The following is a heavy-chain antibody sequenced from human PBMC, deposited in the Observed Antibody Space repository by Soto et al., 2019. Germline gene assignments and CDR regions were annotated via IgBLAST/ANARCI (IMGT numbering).Heavy chain of an antibody. CDR2: VYHSGST. V-gene: IGHV4-4*02. Sequence: SXTLSLTCAVSSGSINSSNWWSGVRQAPGEGREWIGNVYHSGSTNYNPSLKSRVTISIDKSKNQFSLRLSSVTAADTAVYYCARVVGYCSSTGCYEYFDYWGQGTLVTVSS. J-gene: IGHJ4*02. D-gene: IGHD2-2*01. CDR1: SGSINSSNW. CDR3: ARVVGYCSSTGCYEYFDY.